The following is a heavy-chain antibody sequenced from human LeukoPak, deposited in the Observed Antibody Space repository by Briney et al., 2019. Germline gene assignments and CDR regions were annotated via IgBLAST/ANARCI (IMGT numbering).Heavy chain of an antibody. Sequence: ASVKVSCKASGGTFNSYTFTWVRQPPGQGLEVVGGVIPIFGTANYEQKFQGRVMITADKSTSTAYMVLTSLRSDDTAVDYCARDRGADIVLMVYENSFDYWGQGTLVTVSS. J-gene: IGHJ4*02. CDR1: GGTFNSYT. V-gene: IGHV1-69*06. D-gene: IGHD2-8*01. CDR2: VIPIFGTA. CDR3: ARDRGADIVLMVYENSFDY.